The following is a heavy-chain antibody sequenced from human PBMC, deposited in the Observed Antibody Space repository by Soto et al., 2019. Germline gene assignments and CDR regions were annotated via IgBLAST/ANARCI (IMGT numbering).Heavy chain of an antibody. J-gene: IGHJ6*03. CDR1: GFTFSDYY. CDR3: ARDPRYCRGGSCDSAGEDHYYYYLDV. CDR2: ISSGGSPI. D-gene: IGHD2-15*01. Sequence: QVQLVESGGGLVKPGGSLRLSCAASGFTFSDYYMSWLRQAPGKGLEWVSYISSGGSPIYYTDSVKGRFTISRDNAENSPYLQMNSLRAEDTAVYYCARDPRYCRGGSCDSAGEDHYYYYLDVWGKGTTVTVSS. V-gene: IGHV3-11*01.